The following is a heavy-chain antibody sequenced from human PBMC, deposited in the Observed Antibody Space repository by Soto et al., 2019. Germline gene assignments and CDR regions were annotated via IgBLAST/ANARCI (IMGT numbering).Heavy chain of an antibody. D-gene: IGHD1-26*01. CDR1: GFTFSSYA. CDR3: AKNGGEEWELLLSTTFDYGMDV. CDR2: ISGSGGST. J-gene: IGHJ6*02. V-gene: IGHV3-23*01. Sequence: PGGSLRLSCAASGFTFSSYAMSWVRQAPGKGLEWVSAISGSGGSTYYADSVKGRFTISRDNSKNTLYLQMNSLRAEDTAVYYCAKNGGEEWELLLSTTFDYGMDVWGQGTTVTVSS.